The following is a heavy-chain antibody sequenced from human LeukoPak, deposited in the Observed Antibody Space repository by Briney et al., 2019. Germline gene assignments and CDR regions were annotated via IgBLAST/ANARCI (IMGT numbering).Heavy chain of an antibody. D-gene: IGHD6-13*01. CDR1: GGSVSSGRYY. CDR2: IYTSGST. V-gene: IGHV4-61*02. Sequence: SQTLSLTCTVSGGSVSSGRYYWRWIRQPAGKGLEWIGRIYTSGSTNYNPSLKSRITISVDTSKDQFSLKLSSVTAADTAVYYCARDSSSWYFDYWGQGTLVTVSS. CDR3: ARDSSSWYFDY. J-gene: IGHJ4*02.